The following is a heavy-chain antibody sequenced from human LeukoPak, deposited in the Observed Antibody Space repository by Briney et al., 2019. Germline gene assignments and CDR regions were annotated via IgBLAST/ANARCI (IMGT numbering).Heavy chain of an antibody. V-gene: IGHV1-69*06. CDR3: ARVCRGRVAGDYYYYMDV. D-gene: IGHD6-13*01. J-gene: IGHJ6*03. CDR1: GGTFSSYA. CDR2: IIPIFGTA. Sequence: ASVKVSCKASGGTFSSYAISWVRQAPGQGLEWMGGIIPIFGTANYAQKFQGRVTITADKSTSTAYMELSSLRSEDTAVYYCARVCRGRVAGDYYYYMDVWGKGTTVTVSS.